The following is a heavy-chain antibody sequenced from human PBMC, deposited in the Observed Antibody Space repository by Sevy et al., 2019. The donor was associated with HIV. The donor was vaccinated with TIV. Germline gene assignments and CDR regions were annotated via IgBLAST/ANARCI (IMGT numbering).Heavy chain of an antibody. J-gene: IGHJ5*02. V-gene: IGHV4-39*01. CDR3: ARHNTYYPEWFDP. CDR1: GGSVSRSSYY. CDR2: IYYSGST. D-gene: IGHD3-22*01. Sequence: SETLSLTCTVSGGSVSRSSYYWGWIRQPPGKGLEWIGSIYYSGSTYYNPSLKSRVTISVDTSKNQFSLKLSSVTAADTAVYYCARHNTYYPEWFDPWGQGTLVTVSS.